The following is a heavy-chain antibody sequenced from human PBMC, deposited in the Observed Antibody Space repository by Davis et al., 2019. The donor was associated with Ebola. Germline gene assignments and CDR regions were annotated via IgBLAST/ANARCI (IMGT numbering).Heavy chain of an antibody. CDR1: GGSFSGYY. CDR3: ARDPKRTYDYVWGSYRIDAFDI. J-gene: IGHJ3*02. CDR2: INHSGST. V-gene: IGHV4-34*01. D-gene: IGHD3-16*02. Sequence: PWETLSLTCAVYGGSFSGYYWSWIRQPPGKGLEWIGEINHSGSTNYNPSLKSRVTISVDTSKNQFSLKLSSVTAADTAVYYCARDPKRTYDYVWGSYRIDAFDIWGQGTMVTVSS.